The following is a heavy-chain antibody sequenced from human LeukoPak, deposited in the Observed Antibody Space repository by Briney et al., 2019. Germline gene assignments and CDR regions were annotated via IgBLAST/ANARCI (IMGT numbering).Heavy chain of an antibody. Sequence: GSSVTVSCKASGGTFSSYAISWVRQAPGQGLEWMGGIIPIFGTANYAQKFQGRVTITTDESTSTAYLQWSSLKASDTAMYYCARVAVPAGGWFDPWGQGTLVTVSS. J-gene: IGHJ5*02. CDR2: IIPIFGTA. CDR1: GGTFSSYA. V-gene: IGHV1-69*05. D-gene: IGHD2-2*01. CDR3: ARVAVPAGGWFDP.